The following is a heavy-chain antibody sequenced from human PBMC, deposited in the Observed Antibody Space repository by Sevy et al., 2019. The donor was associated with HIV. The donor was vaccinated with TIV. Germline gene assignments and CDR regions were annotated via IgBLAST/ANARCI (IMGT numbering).Heavy chain of an antibody. V-gene: IGHV5-51*01. CDR3: ARQPGKYSSGWYWFDP. Sequence: GESLKFSCKGSGYSFTSYWIGWVRQMPGKGLEWMGIIYPGDSDTRYSPSFQGQVTISADKSISTAYLQWSSLKASDTAMYYCARQPGKYSSGWYWFDPWGQGTLVTVS. CDR1: GYSFTSYW. J-gene: IGHJ5*02. CDR2: IYPGDSDT. D-gene: IGHD6-19*01.